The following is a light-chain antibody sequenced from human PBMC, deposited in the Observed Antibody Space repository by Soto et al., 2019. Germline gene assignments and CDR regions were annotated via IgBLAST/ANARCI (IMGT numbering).Light chain of an antibody. CDR1: QSVSSS. Sequence: EIVMTQSPATLSVSPGETATLSCRASQSVSSSLAWYQQQHGQAPRLVIYGASTRATGIPARFSGSGSGTEFTLTISSLEFGDSAVYYCRQYNNWWTFGQGTKVDIK. V-gene: IGKV3-15*01. J-gene: IGKJ1*01. CDR3: RQYNNWWT. CDR2: GAS.